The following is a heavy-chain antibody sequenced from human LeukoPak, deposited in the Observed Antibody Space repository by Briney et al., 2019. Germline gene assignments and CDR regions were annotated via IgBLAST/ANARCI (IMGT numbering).Heavy chain of an antibody. V-gene: IGHV4-34*01. D-gene: IGHD3-10*01. CDR2: INHSGSA. CDR1: GGSFSGYY. J-gene: IGHJ4*02. CDR3: ASGPGYGYIDY. Sequence: PSETLSLTCAVYGGSFSGYYWSWIRQPPGKGLEWIGEINHSGSANYNPSLKSRVTISVDTPKNQFSLKLSSVPAAHTAVYYCASGPGYGYIDYWGQGPLVTVSS.